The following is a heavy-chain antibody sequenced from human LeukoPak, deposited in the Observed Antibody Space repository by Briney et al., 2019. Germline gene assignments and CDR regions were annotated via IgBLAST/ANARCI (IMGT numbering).Heavy chain of an antibody. CDR1: GFTFNNYG. CDR2: ISSSGSTI. D-gene: IGHD3-10*02. J-gene: IGHJ6*04. V-gene: IGHV3-48*04. Sequence: GGSLRLSCAASGFTFNNYGMIWVRQAPGKGPEWVSYISSSGSTIYYADSVKGRFTISGDNAKNSLYLQMNSLRAEDTAVYYCAELGITMIGGVWGKGTTVTISS. CDR3: AELGITMIGGV.